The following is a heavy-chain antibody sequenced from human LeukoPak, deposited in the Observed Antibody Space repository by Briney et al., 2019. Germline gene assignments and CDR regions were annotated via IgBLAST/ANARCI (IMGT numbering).Heavy chain of an antibody. D-gene: IGHD1-26*01. CDR3: ASQRGDAYSGSYCFDY. CDR1: GYTFTSYG. Sequence: ASVKVSCKASGYTFTSYGISWVRQAPGQGLEWMGWISAYNGNTNYAQKLQGRVTMTTDTSTSTAYMELRSLRSDDTAVYYCASQRGDAYSGSYCFDYWGQGTLVTVSS. V-gene: IGHV1-18*01. J-gene: IGHJ4*02. CDR2: ISAYNGNT.